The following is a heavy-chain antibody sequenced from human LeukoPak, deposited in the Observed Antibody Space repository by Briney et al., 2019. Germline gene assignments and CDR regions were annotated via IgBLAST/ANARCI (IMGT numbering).Heavy chain of an antibody. CDR3: ARVRSPPITIFDY. J-gene: IGHJ4*02. D-gene: IGHD3-3*01. Sequence: TGGSLRLSCAASGFTFSSYGMHWVRQAPGKGLEWVAVISYDGSNKYYADSVKGRFTISRDNSKNTLYLRMNSLRAEDTAVYYCARVRSPPITIFDYWGQGTLVTVSS. V-gene: IGHV3-30*03. CDR1: GFTFSSYG. CDR2: ISYDGSNK.